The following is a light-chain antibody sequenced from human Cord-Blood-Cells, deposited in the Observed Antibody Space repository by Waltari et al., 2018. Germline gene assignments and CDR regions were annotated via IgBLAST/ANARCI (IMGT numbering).Light chain of an antibody. CDR2: AAS. V-gene: IGKV1-12*01. J-gene: IGKJ5*01. CDR1: QGISNW. CDR3: QQANSFPIT. Sequence: DIQMTPSPSSVSASVGDRVTLTCRASQGISNWLAWYQQKPGKAPKLLIYAASSLQSGVPSRFSGSGSGTDFTLTISSLQPEDVATYYCQQANSFPITFGQGTRLEIK.